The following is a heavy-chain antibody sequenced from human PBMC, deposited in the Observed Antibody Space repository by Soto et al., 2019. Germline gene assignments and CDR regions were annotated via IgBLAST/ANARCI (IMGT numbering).Heavy chain of an antibody. V-gene: IGHV3-23*01. CDR1: GFTFRRCA. CDR3: AKDPGCRYCVNSTCNYYYGMDD. CDR2: ISGDGDT. D-gene: IGHD2-15*01. Sequence: GGSLRLSYAASGFTFRRCAMSWVRQAPGKGLEWVSVISGDGDTYYADSMKGRFTISRDNSKDTLYLQMSSLRAEYTAVYYCAKDPGCRYCVNSTCNYYYGMDDWGQGTTVTVTS. J-gene: IGHJ6*02.